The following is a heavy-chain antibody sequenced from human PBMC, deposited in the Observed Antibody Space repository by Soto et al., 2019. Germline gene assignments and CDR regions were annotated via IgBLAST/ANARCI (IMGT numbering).Heavy chain of an antibody. Sequence: GGSLRLSCAASGFTFSSYGMHWVRQAPGKGLEWVAVISYDGSNKYYADSVKGRFTISRDNSKNTLYLQMNSLRAEDTAVYYCAAEEMATITLDYWGQGTLVTVSS. J-gene: IGHJ4*02. V-gene: IGHV3-30*03. CDR1: GFTFSSYG. D-gene: IGHD5-12*01. CDR3: AAEEMATITLDY. CDR2: ISYDGSNK.